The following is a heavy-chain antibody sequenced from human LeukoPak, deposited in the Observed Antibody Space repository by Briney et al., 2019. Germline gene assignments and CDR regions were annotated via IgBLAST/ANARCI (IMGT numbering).Heavy chain of an antibody. CDR3: AGGGFPEYDYVWGSYRPFDY. J-gene: IGHJ4*02. CDR2: ISSSGSTI. D-gene: IGHD3-16*02. V-gene: IGHV3-48*03. Sequence: PGGSLRLSCAASGFTFSSYEMNWVRQAPGKGLEWVSYISSSGSTIYYADSVKGRFTISRDNAKNSLYLQVNSLRAGDTAVYYCAGGGFPEYDYVWGSYRPFDYWGQGTLVTVSS. CDR1: GFTFSSYE.